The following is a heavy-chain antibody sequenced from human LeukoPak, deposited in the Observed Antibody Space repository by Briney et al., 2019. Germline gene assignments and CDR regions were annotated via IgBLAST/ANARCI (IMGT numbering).Heavy chain of an antibody. V-gene: IGHV1-2*02. CDR3: ARDIVGATGDFDY. J-gene: IGHJ4*02. CDR1: GYTFTGYY. D-gene: IGHD1-26*01. CDR2: INPNSGGT. Sequence: WASVKVSCKASGYTFTGYYMHWVRLAPGQGLEWMGWINPNSGGTNYAQKFQGRVTMTRDTSISTAYMELSRLRSDDTAVYYCARDIVGATGDFDYWGQGTLVTVSS.